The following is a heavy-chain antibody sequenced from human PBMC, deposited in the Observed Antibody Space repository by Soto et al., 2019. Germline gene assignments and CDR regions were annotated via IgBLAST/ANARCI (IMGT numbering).Heavy chain of an antibody. D-gene: IGHD3-10*01. Sequence: SLRLSCAAPGFTFNDHYMDWVRQAPGKGLEWVGRIKNKANSYTTEYAASVKGRFTISRDESKNSLYLQMNSLKTEDTAVYYCVTGVSENALYHFDYWGQGTLVTVSS. J-gene: IGHJ4*02. V-gene: IGHV3-72*01. CDR2: IKNKANSYTT. CDR1: GFTFNDHY. CDR3: VTGVSENALYHFDY.